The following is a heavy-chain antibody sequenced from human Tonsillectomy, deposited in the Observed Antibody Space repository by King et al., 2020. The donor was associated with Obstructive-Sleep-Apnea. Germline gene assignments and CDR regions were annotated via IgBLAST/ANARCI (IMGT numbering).Heavy chain of an antibody. Sequence: VQLVESGVEVKKPGESLKISCKASGYNFTSYWIGWVRQMPGKGLEWMGIIFPGEYDTRYSPSFQGQVTISADKSINTAYLQWSSLKASDTAMYYCARAGYCTNGVCRDLFMDVWGQGTTVTVSS. J-gene: IGHJ6*02. V-gene: IGHV5-51*01. D-gene: IGHD2-8*01. CDR2: IFPGEYDT. CDR1: GYNFTSYW. CDR3: ARAGYCTNGVCRDLFMDV.